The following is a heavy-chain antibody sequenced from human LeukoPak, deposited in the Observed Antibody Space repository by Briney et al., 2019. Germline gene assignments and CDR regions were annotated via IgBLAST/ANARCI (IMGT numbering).Heavy chain of an antibody. CDR2: IKGKTDGGTT. D-gene: IGHD3-16*02. J-gene: IGHJ4*02. Sequence: GGSLRLSCAASGFTFSSYAMHWVRQAPGKGLEWVGRIKGKTDGGTTDYAAPVKGRFTISRDDPKNTLYLQMNSLKTEDTAVYYCTTSRPNYDYVWGRYRYNGPLDYWGQGTLVTVSS. CDR1: GFTFSSYA. V-gene: IGHV3-15*01. CDR3: TTSRPNYDYVWGRYRYNGPLDY.